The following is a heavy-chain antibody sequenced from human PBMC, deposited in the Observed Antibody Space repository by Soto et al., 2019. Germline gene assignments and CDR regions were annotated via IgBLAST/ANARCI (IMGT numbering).Heavy chain of an antibody. CDR1: GGTFSSYT. D-gene: IGHD2-2*03. J-gene: IGHJ5*02. CDR2: IIPILGIA. V-gene: IGHV1-69*04. Sequence: SVKVSCKASGGTFSSYTISWVRQAPGQGLEWMGRIIPILGIANYAQKFQGRVTITADKSTSTAYMELSSLRSEDTAVYYCARELDIVVVPAAMEDGFDPWGQGTLVTASS. CDR3: ARELDIVVVPAAMEDGFDP.